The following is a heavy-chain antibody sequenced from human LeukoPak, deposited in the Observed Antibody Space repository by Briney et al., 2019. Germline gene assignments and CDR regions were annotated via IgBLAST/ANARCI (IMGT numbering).Heavy chain of an antibody. CDR2: IHYSGST. CDR3: ARVEVGATSPFDY. V-gene: IGHV4-39*07. J-gene: IGHJ4*02. CDR1: GDSISTSSNY. D-gene: IGHD1-26*01. Sequence: SETLSLTCTVSGDSISTSSNYWGWIRQPPGKGLDWIGSIHYSGSTYYNPSLKSRVTISVDTSKNRFSLKLSSVTAADTAVYYCARVEVGATSPFDYWGQGNLVTVSS.